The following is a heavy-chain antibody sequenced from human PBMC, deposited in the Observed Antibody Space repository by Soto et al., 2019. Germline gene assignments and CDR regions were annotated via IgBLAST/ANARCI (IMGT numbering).Heavy chain of an antibody. CDR3: ARGYNRNYFRYNSFDP. D-gene: IGHD1-7*01. J-gene: IGHJ5*02. CDR2: INNNERT. CDR1: GGSLSGYY. V-gene: IGHV4-34*01. Sequence: SQTLSLTCAVYGGSLSGYYGSCIRQPPGKGLEWIGEINNNERTNYAQSLKSRVTISVDTSKNPFSLELSSVTAADTAVYYCARGYNRNYFRYNSFDPWGQGTLVTVSS.